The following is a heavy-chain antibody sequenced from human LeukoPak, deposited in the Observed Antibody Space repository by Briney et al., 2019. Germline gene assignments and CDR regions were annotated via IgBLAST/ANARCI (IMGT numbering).Heavy chain of an antibody. J-gene: IGHJ4*02. CDR1: GFTFSSYG. CDR2: ISYDGSNK. V-gene: IGHV3-30*03. D-gene: IGHD6-19*01. Sequence: GGSLRLSCAASGFTFSSYGMHWVRQAPGKGLEWVAVISYDGSNKYYADSVKGRFTISRDNAKNSLYLQMNSLRAEDTAVYYCASMAGTVDWGQGTLVTVSS. CDR3: ASMAGTVD.